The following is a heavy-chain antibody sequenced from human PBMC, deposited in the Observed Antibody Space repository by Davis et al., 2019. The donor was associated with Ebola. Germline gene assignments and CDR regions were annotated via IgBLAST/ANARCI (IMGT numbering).Heavy chain of an antibody. CDR1: EFTFRDYS. CDR2: ISHDGSNR. CDR3: AIDADFGEYGWFDP. V-gene: IGHV3-30*01. Sequence: GESLKISCVASEFTFRDYSINWIRQAPGKGLEWMSIISHDGSNRFYADSVKGRFTISRDNSKSTLYLQMNSLRPEDTASYYCAIDADFGEYGWFDPWGQGTLVIVSS. D-gene: IGHD4/OR15-4a*01. J-gene: IGHJ5*02.